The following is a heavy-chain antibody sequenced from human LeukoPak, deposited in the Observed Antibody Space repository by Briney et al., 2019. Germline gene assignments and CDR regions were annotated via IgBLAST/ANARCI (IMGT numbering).Heavy chain of an antibody. CDR2: IIPIFGST. Sequence: SVKVSCNASGDIFNSYSVSWVRQAPGQGLEWMGGIIPIFGSTNYAQKFQGRVTITTDQSTRTAYMELNSLSSDDTAVYYCARDLVGTNPDSFDIWSQGTMVTVSS. D-gene: IGHD1-1*01. V-gene: IGHV1-69*05. CDR3: ARDLVGTNPDSFDI. J-gene: IGHJ3*02. CDR1: GDIFNSYS.